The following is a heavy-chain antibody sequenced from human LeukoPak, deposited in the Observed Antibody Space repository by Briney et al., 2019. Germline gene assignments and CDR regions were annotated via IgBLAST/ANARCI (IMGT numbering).Heavy chain of an antibody. J-gene: IGHJ4*02. CDR3: ARVFTPGRFDY. CDR2: INPSGGSA. Sequence: ASVKVSCKASGYSFTSYYMHWVRQAPGQGLEWMGIINPSGGSASYAQKFQGRVTMTSDTSTSTVYMEVSSLRSEDTAVYHCARVFTPGRFDYWGQGTLVTVSS. V-gene: IGHV1-46*01. CDR1: GYSFTSYY.